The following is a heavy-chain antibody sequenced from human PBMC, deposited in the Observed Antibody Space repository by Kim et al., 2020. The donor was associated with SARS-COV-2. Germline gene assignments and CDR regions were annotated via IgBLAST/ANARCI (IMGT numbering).Heavy chain of an antibody. J-gene: IGHJ6*02. Sequence: GGSLRLSCAASGFTFDDYGMSWVRQAPGKGLEWVSGINWNGGSTGYADSVKGRFTISRDNAKNSLYLQMNSLRAEDTALYYCARGFYYDILTGYNTTYYYYGMDVWGQGTTVTVSS. V-gene: IGHV3-20*04. D-gene: IGHD3-9*01. CDR2: INWNGGST. CDR1: GFTFDDYG. CDR3: ARGFYYDILTGYNTTYYYYGMDV.